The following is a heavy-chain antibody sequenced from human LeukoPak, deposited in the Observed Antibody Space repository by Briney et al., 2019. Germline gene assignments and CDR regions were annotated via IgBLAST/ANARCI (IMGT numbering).Heavy chain of an antibody. D-gene: IGHD6-25*01. CDR3: ARVSSGGHFDY. J-gene: IGHJ4*02. V-gene: IGHV3-64*02. Sequence: GGSLRLSCAASGFTFSSSAMNWVRQAPGQGLEYVSSISSNGDGTYYAASVKGRFTISRDNSKNTLYLQMGSLRAEDMAVYYCARVSSGGHFDYWGQGILVTVSS. CDR1: GFTFSSSA. CDR2: ISSNGDGT.